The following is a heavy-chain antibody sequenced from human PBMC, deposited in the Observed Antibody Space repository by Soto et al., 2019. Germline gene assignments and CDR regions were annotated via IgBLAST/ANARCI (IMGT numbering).Heavy chain of an antibody. CDR2: IKQGGSEK. Sequence: PGGSLRLSCAASGFTFSSYWMSWVRQAPGKGLEWVANIKQGGSEKYYVDSVKGRFTISRDNAKNSLYLQMNSLRAEDTAVYYCARDPLTIFGSAGMDVWGQGTMVTVSS. J-gene: IGHJ6*02. D-gene: IGHD3-3*01. V-gene: IGHV3-7*03. CDR1: GFTFSSYW. CDR3: ARDPLTIFGSAGMDV.